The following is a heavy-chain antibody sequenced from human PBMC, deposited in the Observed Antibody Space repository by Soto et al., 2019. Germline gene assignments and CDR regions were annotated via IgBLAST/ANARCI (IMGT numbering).Heavy chain of an antibody. CDR3: TRDLYDCSSTSCYGPYWFDP. Sequence: PGGSLRLSCTASGFTFGDYAMSWVRQAPGKGLEWVGFIRSKAYGGTTEYAASVKGRFTISRDDSKSIAYLQMNSLKTEDTAVYYCTRDLYDCSSTSCYGPYWFDPWGQGTLVTVSS. J-gene: IGHJ5*02. CDR2: IRSKAYGGTT. D-gene: IGHD2-2*01. CDR1: GFTFGDYA. V-gene: IGHV3-49*04.